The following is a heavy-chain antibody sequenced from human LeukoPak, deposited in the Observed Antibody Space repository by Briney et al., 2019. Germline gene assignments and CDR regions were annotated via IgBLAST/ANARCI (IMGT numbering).Heavy chain of an antibody. CDR3: VTPALAFDY. CDR1: GGSFGGYY. J-gene: IGHJ4*02. CDR2: INHSGST. Sequence: PSETLSLTCAVYGGSFGGYYWSWIRQPPGKGLEWIGEINHSGSTNYNPSLKSRVTISVDTSKNQFSLKLSSVTAADTAVYYCVTPALAFDYWGQGTLVAVSS. V-gene: IGHV4-34*01.